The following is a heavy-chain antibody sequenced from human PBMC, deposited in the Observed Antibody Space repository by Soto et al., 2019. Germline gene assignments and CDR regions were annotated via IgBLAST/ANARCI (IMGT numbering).Heavy chain of an antibody. CDR2: IYHSGST. CDR1: GGSISSSNW. J-gene: IGHJ5*02. Sequence: SETLSLTCAVSGGSISSSNWWSWVRQPPGKGLEWIGEIYHSGSTNYNPSLKSRVTISVDKSKNQFSLKLSSVTAADTAVYYCARDPAAAGLANGFDPWGQGTLVTVSS. CDR3: ARDPAAAGLANGFDP. V-gene: IGHV4-4*02. D-gene: IGHD6-13*01.